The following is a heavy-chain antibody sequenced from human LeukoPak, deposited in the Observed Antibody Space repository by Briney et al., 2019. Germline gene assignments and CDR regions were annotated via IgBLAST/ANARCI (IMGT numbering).Heavy chain of an antibody. V-gene: IGHV4-39*07. CDR3: ARIALHMDV. CDR1: GGNISSSSYY. Sequence: SETLSLTCTVSGGNISSSSYYWGWIRQPPGKGLEWIGSIYYSGSTYYNPSLKSRVTISVDTSKNQFSLKLSSVTAVDTAVYYCARIALHMDVWGKGTTVTVSS. CDR2: IYYSGST. J-gene: IGHJ6*03.